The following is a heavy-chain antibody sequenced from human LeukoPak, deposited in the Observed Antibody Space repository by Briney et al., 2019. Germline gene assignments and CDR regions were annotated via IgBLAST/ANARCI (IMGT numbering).Heavy chain of an antibody. D-gene: IGHD3-3*01. V-gene: IGHV1-18*01. CDR3: ARRKEKRRYEFWSGYYEDWFDP. CDR2: ISAYNGNT. J-gene: IGHJ5*02. CDR1: GYTFTSYG. Sequence: GASVKVPCKASGYTFTSYGISWVRQAPGQGLEWMGWISAYNGNTNYAQKLQGRVTMTTDTSTSTAYMELRSLRSDDTAVYYCARRKEKRRYEFWSGYYEDWFDPWGQGTLVTVSS.